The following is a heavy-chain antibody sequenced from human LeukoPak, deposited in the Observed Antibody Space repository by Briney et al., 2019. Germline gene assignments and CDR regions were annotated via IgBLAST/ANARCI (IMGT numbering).Heavy chain of an antibody. V-gene: IGHV3-43*01. CDR2: ISWDGGST. Sequence: GGSLRLSCAASGFTFDDYTMHWVRQAPGKGLKWVSLISWDGGSTYYADSVKGRFTISRDNRKNSLYLQMNSLRTEDTALYYCAKDSGYDFSGWYFDLWGRGTLVTVSS. D-gene: IGHD5-12*01. CDR1: GFTFDDYT. J-gene: IGHJ2*01. CDR3: AKDSGYDFSGWYFDL.